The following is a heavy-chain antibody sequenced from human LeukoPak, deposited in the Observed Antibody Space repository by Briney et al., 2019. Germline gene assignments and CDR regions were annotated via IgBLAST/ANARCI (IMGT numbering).Heavy chain of an antibody. D-gene: IGHD3-10*01. CDR1: GGSTSSYY. Sequence: SETLSLTCTVSGGSTSSYYWSWIRQPAGKGLEWIGRIYTSGSTNYNPSLKSRVTMSVDTSKNQFSLKLSSVTAADTAVYYCARSDTMVRGVTPFDYWGQGTLVTVSS. CDR2: IYTSGST. V-gene: IGHV4-4*07. CDR3: ARSDTMVRGVTPFDY. J-gene: IGHJ4*02.